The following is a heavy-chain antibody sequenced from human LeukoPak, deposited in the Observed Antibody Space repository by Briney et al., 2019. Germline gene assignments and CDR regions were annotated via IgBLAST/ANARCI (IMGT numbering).Heavy chain of an antibody. CDR2: ISTDARHK. J-gene: IGHJ4*02. V-gene: IGHV3-30*04. Sequence: GGSLRLSCAASGFTFSNHHMHWVRQAPGKGLEWVADISTDARHKYYAASVKGRFTISRDNSQNTLYLQMDSLGAEDTAVYYCARWAPMVRGASFDYWGQGTLVTVSS. D-gene: IGHD3-10*01. CDR3: ARWAPMVRGASFDY. CDR1: GFTFSNHH.